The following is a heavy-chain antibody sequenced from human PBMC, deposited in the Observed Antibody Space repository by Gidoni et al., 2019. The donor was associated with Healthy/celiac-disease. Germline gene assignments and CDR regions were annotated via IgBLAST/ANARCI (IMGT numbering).Heavy chain of an antibody. Sequence: QVQLVQSGAEVKKPGSSVKVSCTASGGPFSSYPLSWVRQAPGQGLEWMGRIIPILGIANYAQKFQGRVTITADKSTSTAYMELSSLRSEDTAVYYCARGWGYCSGGSCYGGGNWFDPWGQGTLVTVSS. D-gene: IGHD2-15*01. CDR1: GGPFSSYP. CDR2: IIPILGIA. J-gene: IGHJ5*02. V-gene: IGHV1-69*02. CDR3: ARGWGYCSGGSCYGGGNWFDP.